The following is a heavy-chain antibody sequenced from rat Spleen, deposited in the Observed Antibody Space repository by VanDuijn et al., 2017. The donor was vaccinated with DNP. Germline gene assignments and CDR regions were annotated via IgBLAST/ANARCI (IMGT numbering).Heavy chain of an antibody. CDR1: GYSITSSYR. CDR3: ATGTLAY. CDR2: ISSAGST. V-gene: IGHV3-3*01. Sequence: EVQLQESGPGLVKPSQSLSLTCSVTGYSITSSYRWNWIRKFPGNKLEWMGFISSAGSTNYNPSLKSRISITRDTSKNQFFLQLNSVITEDTATYYCATGTLAYWGQGTLVTVSS. J-gene: IGHJ3*01.